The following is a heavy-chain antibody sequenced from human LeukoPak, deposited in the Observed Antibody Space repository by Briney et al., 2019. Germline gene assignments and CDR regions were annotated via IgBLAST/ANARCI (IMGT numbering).Heavy chain of an antibody. V-gene: IGHV3-7*01. CDR2: IKEDGGET. Sequence: PGGSLRLSCVASGFVFSNYWMGWVRQAPGKGLEWVANIKEDGGETYYVDSVKGRFTISRDNAKNSLDLQMNSLRDEDTAMYYCARRKEVQTTFDYWGQGTLVTVSS. D-gene: IGHD4/OR15-4a*01. CDR3: ARRKEVQTTFDY. CDR1: GFVFSNYW. J-gene: IGHJ4*02.